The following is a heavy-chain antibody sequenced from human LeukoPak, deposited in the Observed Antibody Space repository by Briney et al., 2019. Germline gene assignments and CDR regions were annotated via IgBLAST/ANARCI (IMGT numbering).Heavy chain of an antibody. CDR1: GGSISSYY. D-gene: IGHD3-3*01. CDR2: IYYSGST. Sequence: SETLSLTCTVSGGSISSYYWSWIRQPPGKGLEWIGYIYYSGSTNYNPSLKSRVTISVDTSKNQFSLKLSSVTAADTAVYYCARGDFWSGEYSGYWGQGILVTVSS. V-gene: IGHV4-59*01. CDR3: ARGDFWSGEYSGY. J-gene: IGHJ4*02.